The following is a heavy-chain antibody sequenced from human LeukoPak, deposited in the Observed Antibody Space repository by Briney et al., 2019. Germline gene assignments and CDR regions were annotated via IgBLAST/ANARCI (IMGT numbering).Heavy chain of an antibody. V-gene: IGHV3-23*01. CDR2: ISGSGGST. D-gene: IGHD3-22*01. CDR1: GFTFSSYT. CDR3: AKSPYYYDSTDY. Sequence: GGSLRLSCAASGFTFSSYTMSWVRQAPGKGLEWVSAISGSGGSTYYADSVKGRFTISRDNSKNTLYLQMNSLRAEDTAVYYCAKSPYYYDSTDYWGQGTLVTVSS. J-gene: IGHJ4*02.